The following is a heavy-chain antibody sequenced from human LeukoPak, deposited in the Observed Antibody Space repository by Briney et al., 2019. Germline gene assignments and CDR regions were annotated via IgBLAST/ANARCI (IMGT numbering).Heavy chain of an antibody. CDR1: GFTFSSYG. CDR3: ARDPDYYDSSGYDTGIDY. D-gene: IGHD3-22*01. V-gene: IGHV3-33*01. J-gene: IGHJ4*02. Sequence: GGSLRLSCAASGFTFSSYGMHWVRQAPGKGLEWVAVIWYDGSNKYYADSVKGRFTISRDNSKNTQYLQMNSLRAEDTAVYYCARDPDYYDSSGYDTGIDYWGQGTLVTVSS. CDR2: IWYDGSNK.